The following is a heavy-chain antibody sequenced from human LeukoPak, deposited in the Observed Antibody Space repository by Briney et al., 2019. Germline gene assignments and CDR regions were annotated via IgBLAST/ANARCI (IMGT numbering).Heavy chain of an antibody. V-gene: IGHV4-38-2*01. D-gene: IGHD3-3*01. Sequence: PGGSLRLSCAASGFTFSDHYMSWIRQPPGKGLEWIGSIYYSGSTYYNPSLKSRVTISVDTSKNQFSLKLSSVTAADTAVYYCVPLRFLEWLPWVYWGQGTLVTVSS. CDR3: VPLRFLEWLPWVY. CDR1: GFTFSDHY. J-gene: IGHJ4*02. CDR2: IYYSGST.